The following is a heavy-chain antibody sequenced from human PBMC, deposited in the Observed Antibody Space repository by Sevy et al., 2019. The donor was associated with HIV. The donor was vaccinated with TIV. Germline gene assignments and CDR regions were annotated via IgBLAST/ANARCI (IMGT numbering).Heavy chain of an antibody. CDR3: ARDLRSRPRGITIFGVVTPPHYYGMDV. J-gene: IGHJ6*02. CDR1: GFTFSSYW. Sequence: GGSLRLSCAASGFTFSSYWMSWVRQAPGKGLEWVANIKQDGSEKYYVDSVKGRFPISRDNAKNSLYLQMNSLRAEDTAVYYCARDLRSRPRGITIFGVVTPPHYYGMDVWGQGTTVTVSS. D-gene: IGHD3-3*01. CDR2: IKQDGSEK. V-gene: IGHV3-7*03.